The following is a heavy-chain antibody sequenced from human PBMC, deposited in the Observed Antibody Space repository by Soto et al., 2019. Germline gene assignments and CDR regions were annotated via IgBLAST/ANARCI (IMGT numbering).Heavy chain of an antibody. Sequence: SETLSLTCAVYGGSFSGYYWSWIRQPPGKGLEWIGEINHSGSTNYNPSLKSRVTISVDTSKNQFSLRLSSVTAADTAVYYCARGPHYYRSGLWGFDPWGQGTLVTVSS. D-gene: IGHD3-10*01. J-gene: IGHJ5*02. CDR2: INHSGST. V-gene: IGHV4-34*01. CDR1: GGSFSGYY. CDR3: ARGPHYYRSGLWGFDP.